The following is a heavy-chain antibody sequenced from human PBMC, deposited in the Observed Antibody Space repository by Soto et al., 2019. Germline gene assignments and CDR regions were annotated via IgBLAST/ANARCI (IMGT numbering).Heavy chain of an antibody. V-gene: IGHV1-8*01. CDR1: GYTFTSYD. J-gene: IGHJ4*02. CDR2: MNPNSGST. Sequence: QVHLVQSGAEVKKPGASVKVSCKASGYTFTSYDITWVRQATGQGHEWVGWMNPNSGSTGYAQKFQGRVTMTRNTPISTAYMDLSSLRSDDTAVYYCARGRWDSSGAYSGAYYFDYWGQGTLVTVSS. CDR3: ARGRWDSSGAYSGAYYFDY. D-gene: IGHD3-22*01.